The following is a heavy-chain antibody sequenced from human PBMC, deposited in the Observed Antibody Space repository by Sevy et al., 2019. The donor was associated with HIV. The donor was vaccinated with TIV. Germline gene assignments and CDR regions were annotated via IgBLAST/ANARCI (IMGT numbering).Heavy chain of an antibody. CDR1: GFTVISHP. Sequence: GGSLRLSCASSGFTVISHPMTWVRQAPGKGLEWVASISSSGGSTYYADSVKGRFTISRDNSKKMVDLQMNSLGVADTAVYFCAKEDFRGFDAWGQGTLVTVSS. CDR3: AKEDFRGFDA. D-gene: IGHD6-25*01. V-gene: IGHV3-23*01. J-gene: IGHJ5*02. CDR2: ISSSGGST.